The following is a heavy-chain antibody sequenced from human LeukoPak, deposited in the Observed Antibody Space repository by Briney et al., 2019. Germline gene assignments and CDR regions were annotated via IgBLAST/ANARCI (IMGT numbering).Heavy chain of an antibody. D-gene: IGHD4-17*01. Sequence: PGGSLRLSCAASGFTFSSYAMHWVRQAPGKGLEWVAVISYDGSNKYYADSVKGRFTISRDNSKNTLYLQMNSLRAEDTAVYYCARGGYMTTVPNFDYWGQGTLVTVSS. CDR2: ISYDGSNK. CDR3: ARGGYMTTVPNFDY. V-gene: IGHV3-30-3*01. J-gene: IGHJ4*02. CDR1: GFTFSSYA.